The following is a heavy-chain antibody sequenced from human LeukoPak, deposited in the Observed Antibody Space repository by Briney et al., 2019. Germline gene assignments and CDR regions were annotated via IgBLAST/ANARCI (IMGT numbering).Heavy chain of an antibody. Sequence: SETLSLTCAVYGGSFSGYYWSWIRQPPGKGLEWIGEINHSGSTNYNPSLKSRVTISVDTSKNQFSLKLSSVTAADTAVYYCARGTHFDWYYYHYYGMDVWGQGTTVTVSS. D-gene: IGHD3-9*01. CDR1: GGSFSGYY. CDR3: ARGTHFDWYYYHYYGMDV. V-gene: IGHV4-34*01. J-gene: IGHJ6*02. CDR2: INHSGST.